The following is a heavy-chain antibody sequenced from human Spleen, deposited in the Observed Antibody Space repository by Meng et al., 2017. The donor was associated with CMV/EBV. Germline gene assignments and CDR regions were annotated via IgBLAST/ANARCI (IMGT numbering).Heavy chain of an antibody. Sequence: SQTLSLTCAVYGGSFSGYYWSWIRQPPGKGLEWIGEINHSGSTNYNPSLKSRVTISVDTSKNQFSLKLSSVTAADTAVYYCARGGAARQVEGAFDIWGQGTMVTVSS. V-gene: IGHV4-34*01. D-gene: IGHD6-6*01. CDR3: ARGGAARQVEGAFDI. J-gene: IGHJ3*02. CDR2: INHSGST. CDR1: GGSFSGYY.